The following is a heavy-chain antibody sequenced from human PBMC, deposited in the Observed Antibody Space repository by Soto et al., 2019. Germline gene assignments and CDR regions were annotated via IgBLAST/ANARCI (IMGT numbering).Heavy chain of an antibody. D-gene: IGHD6-13*01. CDR2: INHSGST. J-gene: IGHJ4*02. Sequence: QVQLQQWGAGLLKPSETLSLTCAVYGGSFSGYYWSWIRQPPGKGLEWIGEINHSGSTNYNPSLKSRVTISVDTSNNQFSLKLSSVTAADTAVYYCARGWQLLTFFDYWGQGTLVTVSS. CDR3: ARGWQLLTFFDY. CDR1: GGSFSGYY. V-gene: IGHV4-34*01.